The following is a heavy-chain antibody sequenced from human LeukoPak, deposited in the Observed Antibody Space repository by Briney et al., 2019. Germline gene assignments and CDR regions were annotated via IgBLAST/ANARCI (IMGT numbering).Heavy chain of an antibody. D-gene: IGHD3-16*01. CDR3: ARGSNYDYVWGRVGAFDI. V-gene: IGHV3-33*01. CDR1: GFTFSSYG. Sequence: GGSLRLSCAASGFTFSSYGMHWVRQAPGEGLEWVAVIWYDGSNKYYADSVKGRFTISRDNSKNTLYLQMNSLRAEDTAVYYCARGSNYDYVWGRVGAFDIWGQGTMVTVSS. CDR2: IWYDGSNK. J-gene: IGHJ3*02.